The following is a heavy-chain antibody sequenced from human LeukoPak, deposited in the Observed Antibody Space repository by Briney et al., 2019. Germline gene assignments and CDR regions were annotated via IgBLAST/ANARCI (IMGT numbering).Heavy chain of an antibody. CDR3: ARDPGVGPTVH. V-gene: IGHV1-18*01. D-gene: IGHD1-26*01. J-gene: IGHJ4*02. CDR2: MSVYSGST. CDR1: GYTFSDYG. Sequence: ASVKVSCKASGYTFSDYGISWWRQAPGEGLEWMGWMSVYSGSTKYAQKMQGRVAMTADTSTSTAYMDLRSLRSDDTAVYYCARDPGVGPTVHWGQGTLVTVSS.